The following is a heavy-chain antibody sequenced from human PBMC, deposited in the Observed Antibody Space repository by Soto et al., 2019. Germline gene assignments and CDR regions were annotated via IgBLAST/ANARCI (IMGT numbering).Heavy chain of an antibody. CDR3: ALYCSSTSCYGQWDY. CDR1: GASISSYY. J-gene: IGHJ4*02. V-gene: IGHV4-59*01. CDR2: IYYSGTT. Sequence: KTSETLSLTCSVSGASISSYYWSWIRQSPGKGLEWIGYIYYSGTTNYNPSLKSRVAISVDTSKNQFSLKLSSVTAADTAVYYCALYCSSTSCYGQWDYWGQGTLVTV. D-gene: IGHD2-2*01.